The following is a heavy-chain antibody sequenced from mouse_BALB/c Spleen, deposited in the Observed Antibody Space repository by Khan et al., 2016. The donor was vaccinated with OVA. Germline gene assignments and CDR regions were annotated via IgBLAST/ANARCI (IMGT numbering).Heavy chain of an antibody. D-gene: IGHD1-1*01. J-gene: IGHJ3*01. V-gene: IGHV1-80*01. Sequence: QIQLVQSGAELVRPGSSVKISCKASGYAFSTYWMNWVKQRPGQGLEWIGQIYPGAGNTNYNGDFKGKASLTADTSSNTAYMQLSSLASEDSAVYFCARAGYYGHIRAWFAYWGQGTLVTVSA. CDR1: GYAFSTYW. CDR3: ARAGYYGHIRAWFAY. CDR2: IYPGAGNT.